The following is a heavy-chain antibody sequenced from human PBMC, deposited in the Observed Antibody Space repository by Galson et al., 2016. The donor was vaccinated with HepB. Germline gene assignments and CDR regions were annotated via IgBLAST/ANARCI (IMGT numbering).Heavy chain of an antibody. V-gene: IGHV3-23*01. Sequence: SLRLSCAASGFTFSHYFVSWIRQAPGKGLEWVSIISNTGGRTYYADSVKGRFTISRDNSKNTLHLQMNSLRAEDTAVYYCARVREQQLLDAFDIWGQGTMVTVSS. CDR2: ISNTGGRT. D-gene: IGHD6-13*01. CDR3: ARVREQQLLDAFDI. J-gene: IGHJ3*02. CDR1: GFTFSHYF.